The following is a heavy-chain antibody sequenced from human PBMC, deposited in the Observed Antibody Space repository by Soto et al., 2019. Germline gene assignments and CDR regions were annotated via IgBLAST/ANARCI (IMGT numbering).Heavy chain of an antibody. Sequence: QVHLVQSGAEVKKPGASVKDSCQGSGYAFTTYGITWVRQAPGQGLEWMGWISAHNGNTNYAQKLQGRVTVTRDTSTSTAYRELRGLRYDDTAVYYCARRRYGDYWGQGALVTVSS. V-gene: IGHV1-18*01. J-gene: IGHJ4*02. D-gene: IGHD1-1*01. CDR1: GYAFTTYG. CDR3: ARRRYGDY. CDR2: ISAHNGNT.